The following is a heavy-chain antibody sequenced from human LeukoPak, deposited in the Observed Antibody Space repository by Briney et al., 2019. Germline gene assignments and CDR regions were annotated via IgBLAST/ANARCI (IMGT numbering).Heavy chain of an antibody. Sequence: SETLALTCTVSGGSISSYYWSWIRQPAGKGLEWIGRIYTSGSTNYNPSLKSRVTMSVDTSKNQFSLKLSSVTAADTAVYYCASSGLYCGGDCYSVPFDYWGQGTLVTVSS. D-gene: IGHD2-21*02. CDR3: ASSGLYCGGDCYSVPFDY. V-gene: IGHV4-4*07. CDR1: GGSISSYY. CDR2: IYTSGST. J-gene: IGHJ4*02.